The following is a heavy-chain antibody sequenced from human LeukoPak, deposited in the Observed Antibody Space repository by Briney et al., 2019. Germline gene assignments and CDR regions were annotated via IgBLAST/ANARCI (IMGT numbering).Heavy chain of an antibody. V-gene: IGHV3-49*04. D-gene: IGHD5-18*01. J-gene: IGHJ6*02. CDR3: TRGPIHLWLYYGMAV. CDR2: IRSKAYGGTT. Sequence: GGSLRLSCAASGFTVSSNYMNWVRQAPGKGLEWVGFIRSKAYGGTTEYAASVKGRFTISRDDSNSIVYLQMNSLKTEDTAVYFCTRGPIHLWLYYGMAVWGQGTTVTVS. CDR1: GFTVSSNY.